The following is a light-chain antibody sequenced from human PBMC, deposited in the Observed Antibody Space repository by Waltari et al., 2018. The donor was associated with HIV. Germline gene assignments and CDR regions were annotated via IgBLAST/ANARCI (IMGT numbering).Light chain of an antibody. CDR1: SSNIGSNS. V-gene: IGLV1-51*01. CDR3: GAWDSSLSSLV. J-gene: IGLJ3*02. Sequence: QSVLTQPPSVSAAPGPKVPISCFGSSSNIGSNSVSWYQHLRGTAPKLLIYDNYKLPSDIPVRFSGSKSGTSATLGIAGLQTGDEAEYYCGAWDSSLSSLVFGGGTTLTVL. CDR2: DNY.